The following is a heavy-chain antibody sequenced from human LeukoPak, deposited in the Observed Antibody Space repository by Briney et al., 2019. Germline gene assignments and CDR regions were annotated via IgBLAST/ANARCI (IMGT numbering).Heavy chain of an antibody. D-gene: IGHD1-1*01. CDR2: IIPIFGTA. Sequence: ASVKVSCKASGGTFSSYAISWVRQAPGQGLEWMGGIIPIFGTANYAQKFQGRVTMTRDTSTSTVYMELSSLRSEDTAVYYCARDGTHHSWDYWGQGTLVTVSS. CDR1: GGTFSSYA. J-gene: IGHJ4*02. CDR3: ARDGTHHSWDY. V-gene: IGHV1-69*05.